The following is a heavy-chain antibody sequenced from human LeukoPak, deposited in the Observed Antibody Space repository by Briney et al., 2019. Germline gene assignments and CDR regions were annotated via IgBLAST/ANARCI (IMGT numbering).Heavy chain of an antibody. V-gene: IGHV1-69*05. Sequence: ASVKVSCKASGGSFSNHAITWVRQAPGQGLEWMGGIIPLFGTEKYAQRFQGRLTITTDESTTTAYLELSSLRSEDTAVYYCARGGWNDVGYYYRYYMDVWGEGTTVTVSS. CDR2: IIPLFGTE. CDR1: GGSFSNHA. CDR3: ARGGWNDVGYYYRYYMDV. D-gene: IGHD1-1*01. J-gene: IGHJ6*03.